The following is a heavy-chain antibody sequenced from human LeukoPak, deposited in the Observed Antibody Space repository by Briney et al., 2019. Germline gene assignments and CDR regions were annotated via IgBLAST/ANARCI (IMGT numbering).Heavy chain of an antibody. Sequence: GGSLRLSCAASGFTFSSYDMHWVRQATGKGLEWVSAIGSAGETYYPGSVKGRFTISRESAKYSLYLQMNSLRAGDTAVYYCARGYNILTGDSYFDYWPQGTLVTVSS. CDR1: GFTFSSYD. J-gene: IGHJ4*02. V-gene: IGHV3-13*01. D-gene: IGHD3-9*01. CDR3: ARGYNILTGDSYFDY. CDR2: IGSAGET.